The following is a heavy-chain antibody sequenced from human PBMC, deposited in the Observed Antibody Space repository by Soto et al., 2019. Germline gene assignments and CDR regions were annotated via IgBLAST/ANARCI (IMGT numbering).Heavy chain of an antibody. CDR3: AKEIGEYSYGYNAFDI. CDR1: GFSFSTYA. Sequence: EVQLLESGGGLVQPGGSPRLSCAASGFSFSTYAMSWVRQAPGKGLEWVSAISDRGINTYFADSVKGRFTISRDNSKNTLHLQMNSLRAEDTAVYYCAKEIGEYSYGYNAFDIWGQGTMVTVSS. CDR2: ISDRGINT. J-gene: IGHJ3*02. D-gene: IGHD5-18*01. V-gene: IGHV3-23*01.